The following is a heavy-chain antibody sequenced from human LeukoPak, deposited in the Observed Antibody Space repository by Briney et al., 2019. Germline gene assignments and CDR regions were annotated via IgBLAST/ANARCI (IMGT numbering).Heavy chain of an antibody. V-gene: IGHV4-31*03. CDR3: ARELSHDAFDI. Sequence: PSETLSLTCTVSGGSISSGGYYWRWLRQHPGKGLEWIGYIYYSGSTYYNPSLKSRITISVDTSKNQFSLKLSSVTAADTAVYYCARELSHDAFDIWGQGTMVTVSS. CDR2: IYYSGST. CDR1: GGSISSGGYY. D-gene: IGHD3-16*02. J-gene: IGHJ3*02.